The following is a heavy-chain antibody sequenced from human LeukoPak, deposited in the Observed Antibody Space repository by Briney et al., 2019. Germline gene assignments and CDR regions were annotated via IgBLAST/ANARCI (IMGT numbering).Heavy chain of an antibody. CDR1: GFTFSSYG. J-gene: IGHJ4*02. D-gene: IGHD3-10*01. CDR2: ISGSGGST. Sequence: PGGSLRLSCAASGFTFSSYGMSWVRQAPGKGLEWVSAISGSGGSTYYADSVKGWFTISRDNSKNTLYLQMNSLRAEDTAVYYCARFLWLDLYFDYWGQGTLVTVSS. CDR3: ARFLWLDLYFDY. V-gene: IGHV3-23*01.